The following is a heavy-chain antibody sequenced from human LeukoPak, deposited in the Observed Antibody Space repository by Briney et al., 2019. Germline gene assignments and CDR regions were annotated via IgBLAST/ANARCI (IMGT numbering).Heavy chain of an antibody. Sequence: SPGGPLRLSCAASGFTFSSYSMNWVRQAPGKGLEWVSSISSSSSYIYYADSVKGRFTISRDNAKNSLYLQMNSLRAEDTAVYYCASDFSSSWEFDYWGQGTLVTVSS. J-gene: IGHJ4*02. V-gene: IGHV3-21*01. D-gene: IGHD6-13*01. CDR3: ASDFSSSWEFDY. CDR2: ISSSSSYI. CDR1: GFTFSSYS.